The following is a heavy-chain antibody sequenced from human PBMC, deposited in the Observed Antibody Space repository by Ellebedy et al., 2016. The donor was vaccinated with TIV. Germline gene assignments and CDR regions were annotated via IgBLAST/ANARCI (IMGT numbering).Heavy chain of an antibody. CDR1: VGSVSSGNYF. D-gene: IGHD4-11*01. V-gene: IGHV4-61*01. J-gene: IGHJ3*02. CDR2: IYDSGST. CDR3: ARFLTTANTLGAFDI. Sequence: MPSETLSLTCTVSVGSVSSGNYFWRWIRQAPGKGLEWIGYIYDSGSTNYSPSLKSRVTMSVDTSKNQFSLKLSSVTAADTAVYYCARFLTTANTLGAFDIWGQGSMVTVSS.